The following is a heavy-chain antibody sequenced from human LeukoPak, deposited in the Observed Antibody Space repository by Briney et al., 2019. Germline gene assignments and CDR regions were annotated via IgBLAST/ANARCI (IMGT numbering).Heavy chain of an antibody. CDR3: ARRDFDVSTGYRRVDP. CDR2: IYYSGST. V-gene: IGHV4-39*01. CDR1: GGSISSGHYY. D-gene: IGHD3-9*01. J-gene: IGHJ5*02. Sequence: PSETLSLTCTVSGGSISSGHYYWDWIRQPPGKGLEWIGSIYYSGSTYFNPSLKSRVSISIDTSQNQFSLKVNSLTAADTAVYYCARRDFDVSTGYRRVDPWGQGTLVTVSS.